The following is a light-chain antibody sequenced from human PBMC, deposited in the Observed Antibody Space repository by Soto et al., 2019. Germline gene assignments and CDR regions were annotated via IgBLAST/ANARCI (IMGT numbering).Light chain of an antibody. V-gene: IGLV2-14*01. J-gene: IGLJ3*02. CDR3: SSYTSSATLV. CDR2: EVS. Sequence: QSVLTQPASVSGSPGQSITISCSGATSDIGTYNYVSWYQHHPGKVPKVIIYEVSNRPSGVSNRFSGSKSGNTASLTISGLQAEDEADYYCSSYTSSATLVFGGGIQLTVL. CDR1: TSDIGTYNY.